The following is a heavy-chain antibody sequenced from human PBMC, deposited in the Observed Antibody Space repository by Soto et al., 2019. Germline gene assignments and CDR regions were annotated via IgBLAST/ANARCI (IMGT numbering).Heavy chain of an antibody. CDR3: VKDKGVGQWLVLDY. Sequence: EVQVLESGGGLVQPGGSLRLSCAASGFTFSSYAMSWVRQAPGKGLEWVSAMSGSGGSTYYADSVKGRFTISRDNSKNTLYLQMNSLRAEDTAVYYCVKDKGVGQWLVLDYWGQGTLVTVSS. V-gene: IGHV3-23*01. D-gene: IGHD6-19*01. J-gene: IGHJ4*02. CDR2: MSGSGGST. CDR1: GFTFSSYA.